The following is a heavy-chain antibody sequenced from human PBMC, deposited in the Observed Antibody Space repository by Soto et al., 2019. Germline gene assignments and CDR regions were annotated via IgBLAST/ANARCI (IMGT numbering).Heavy chain of an antibody. Sequence: GGSRRLSCGASVCAVRSECMHWVRRDQGKGLEWVAVIWYDGSNKYYADSVKGRFTISRDNSKNTLYLQMNSLRAEDTAVYFCARDAPSYDCSRSFYY. D-gene: IGHD4-4*01. CDR2: IWYDGSNK. CDR1: VCAVRSEC. V-gene: IGHV3-33*01. CDR3: ARDAPSYDCSRSFYY. J-gene: IGHJ6*01.